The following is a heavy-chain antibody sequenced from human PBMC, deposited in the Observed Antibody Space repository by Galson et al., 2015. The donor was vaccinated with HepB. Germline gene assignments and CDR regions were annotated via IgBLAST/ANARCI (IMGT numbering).Heavy chain of an antibody. J-gene: IGHJ4*02. Sequence: SLRLSCAASGFTFSDYYMSWIRQAPGKGLEWLSYISSGGTTIYYADSLKGRFTISRDNAKNSLFLQMNSLRDDDTAVYYCARDSPSGYSYGFHGLTYWGQGTLVTVSS. V-gene: IGHV3-11*01. CDR2: ISSGGTTI. CDR3: ARDSPSGYSYGFHGLTY. CDR1: GFTFSDYY. D-gene: IGHD5-18*01.